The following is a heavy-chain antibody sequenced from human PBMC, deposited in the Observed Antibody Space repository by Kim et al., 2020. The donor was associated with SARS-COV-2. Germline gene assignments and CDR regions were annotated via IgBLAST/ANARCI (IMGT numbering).Heavy chain of an antibody. Sequence: GGSLRLSCAASGFDFSTIAMTWLRQAPGKGPQWVSTLTHDGRLTFYADSVKGRFTISRDNSKNTLYLQLSSVRVEDTAVYYCARGSFAGPNGWDPWGQGTLVTVAS. CDR3: ARGSFAGPNGWDP. D-gene: IGHD2-8*01. V-gene: IGHV3-23*01. CDR2: LTHDGRLT. CDR1: GFDFSTIA. J-gene: IGHJ5*02.